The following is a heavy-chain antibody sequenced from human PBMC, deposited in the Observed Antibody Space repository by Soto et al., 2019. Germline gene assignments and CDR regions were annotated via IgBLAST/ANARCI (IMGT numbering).Heavy chain of an antibody. CDR3: ARVYDSYGWGGFDY. V-gene: IGHV1-18*04. D-gene: IGHD5-18*01. CDR1: GFSFNTYG. CDR2: ISTYNT. J-gene: IGHJ4*02. Sequence: QVHLVQSGAEVKKPGASVKVSCKASGFSFNTYGITWVRQAPGQGPEWMGWISTYNTKYAQKFEGRVTMTTDTVTTDTSTTIADMELVSLRPDDTAVYYCARVYDSYGWGGFDYWGQGTLVTVSS.